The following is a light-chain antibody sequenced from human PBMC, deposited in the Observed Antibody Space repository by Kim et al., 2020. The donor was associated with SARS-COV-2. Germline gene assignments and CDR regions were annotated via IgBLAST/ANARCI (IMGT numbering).Light chain of an antibody. CDR2: GAS. CDR1: QSVYSAY. Sequence: EVVLTQSPDTLSLSPGERATLSCRASQSVYSAYFGWYQQKPGQAPRLLIYGASNRATGIPDRFTGGGSGAEFTLTISRLEPEDFAVYYCQQYGSSSLFTFGPGTKVDIK. V-gene: IGKV3-20*01. CDR3: QQYGSSSLFT. J-gene: IGKJ3*01.